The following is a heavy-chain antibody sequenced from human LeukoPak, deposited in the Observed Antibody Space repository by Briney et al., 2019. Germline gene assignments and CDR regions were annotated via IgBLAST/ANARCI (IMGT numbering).Heavy chain of an antibody. CDR2: ISGSGGST. CDR1: GVTFSSYA. D-gene: IGHD3-10*01. Sequence: GRSLRLSCAASGVTFSSYAMSWVRQAPGKGLEWVSAISGSGGSTYYADSVKGRFTISRDNSKNTLYLQMNSLRAEDTAVYYCAKGAGSYLYYFDYWGQGTLVTVSS. CDR3: AKGAGSYLYYFDY. J-gene: IGHJ4*02. V-gene: IGHV3-23*01.